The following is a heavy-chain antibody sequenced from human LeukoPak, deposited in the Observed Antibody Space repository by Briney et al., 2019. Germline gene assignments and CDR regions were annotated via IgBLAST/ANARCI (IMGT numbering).Heavy chain of an antibody. CDR1: GGSISSSNW. CDR3: VRSRAVAGPGPFDY. V-gene: IGHV4-4*02. Sequence: PSGTLSLTCAVSGGSISSSNWWSWVRQPPGKGLEWIGEIYHSGSTYYNPSLKSRVTISVDTSKNQLSLKLSSVIAADTAVYYCVRSRAVAGPGPFDYWGQGTLVTVSS. J-gene: IGHJ4*02. D-gene: IGHD6-19*01. CDR2: IYHSGST.